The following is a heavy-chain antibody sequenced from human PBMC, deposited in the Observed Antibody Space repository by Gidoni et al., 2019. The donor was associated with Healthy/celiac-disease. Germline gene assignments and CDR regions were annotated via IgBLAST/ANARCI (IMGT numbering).Heavy chain of an antibody. CDR1: GFTFSSYG. Sequence: QVQLVESGGGVVQPGRSLRLSCAASGFTFSSYGMHWVRQAPGKGLEWVAVISYDGSNKYYADSVKGRFTISRDNSKNTLYLQMNSLRAEDTAVYYCANGERDLSLYYFDYWGQGTLVTVSS. CDR2: ISYDGSNK. J-gene: IGHJ4*02. D-gene: IGHD1-1*01. CDR3: ANGERDLSLYYFDY. V-gene: IGHV3-30*18.